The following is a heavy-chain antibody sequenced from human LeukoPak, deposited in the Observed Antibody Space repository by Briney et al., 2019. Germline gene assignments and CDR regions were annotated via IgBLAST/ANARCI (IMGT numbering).Heavy chain of an antibody. Sequence: SETLSLTCTVSGGSISSYYWSWIRQPAGKGLEWIGRIYTSGSTNYNPSLKSRVTMSVDTSKNQFSLKLSSVTAADTAVYYCARGARVYYYYYMDVWGKGTTVTVSS. D-gene: IGHD6-6*01. J-gene: IGHJ6*03. CDR3: ARGARVYYYYYMDV. CDR2: IYTSGST. V-gene: IGHV4-4*07. CDR1: GGSISSYY.